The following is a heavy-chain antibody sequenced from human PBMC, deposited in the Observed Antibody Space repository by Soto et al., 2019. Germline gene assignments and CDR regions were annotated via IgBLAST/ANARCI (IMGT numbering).Heavy chain of an antibody. CDR2: IYYSGST. V-gene: IGHV4-59*01. J-gene: IGHJ6*03. CDR1: GGSISSYY. D-gene: IGHD1-1*01. Sequence: SETLSLTCTVSGGSISSYYWSWIRQPPGKGLEWIGYIYYSGSTNYNPSLKSRVTISVDTSKNQFSLKQSSMTAADTAVSYCAGYKYGVLRYPFCYYYYDYMGVWGKGTTVTVSS. CDR3: AGYKYGVLRYPFCYYYYDYMGV.